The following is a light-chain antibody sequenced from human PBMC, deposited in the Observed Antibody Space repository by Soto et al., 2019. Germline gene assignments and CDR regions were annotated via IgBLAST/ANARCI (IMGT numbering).Light chain of an antibody. CDR3: QSYGDGRM. V-gene: IGLV6-57*04. J-gene: IGLJ3*02. Sequence: NFMLTQPPSVSESPGKTVTISCTRSSGSIDSTYVQWYQQRPGSAPTTVIYENDLRPSGVPDRFSGSIDSSSNSASLTISGLKTEDEADYYCQSYGDGRMFGGGTKVTVL. CDR2: END. CDR1: SGSIDSTY.